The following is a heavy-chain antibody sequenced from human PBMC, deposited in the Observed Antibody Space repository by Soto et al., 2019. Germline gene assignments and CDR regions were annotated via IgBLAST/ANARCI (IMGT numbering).Heavy chain of an antibody. CDR3: VVQAAAGNLDY. J-gene: IGHJ4*02. CDR2: INHSGNT. CDR1: GGSFSGYY. Sequence: QVQLQQWGAGLLKPSETLSLTCAVYGGSFSGYYWSWIRQPPGKGLEWIGEINHSGNTNYNPSLKSRVTISVDTSKNQFSLKLSSVTAADTAVYYCVVQAAAGNLDYWGQGTLVTVSS. V-gene: IGHV4-34*01. D-gene: IGHD6-13*01.